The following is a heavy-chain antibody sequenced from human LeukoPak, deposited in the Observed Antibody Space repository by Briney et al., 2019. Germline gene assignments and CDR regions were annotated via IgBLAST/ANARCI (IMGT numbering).Heavy chain of an antibody. J-gene: IGHJ4*02. CDR1: GGSISSYY. V-gene: IGHV4-34*01. D-gene: IGHD6-13*01. CDR2: INHSGST. Sequence: PSQTLSLTCTVSGGSISSYYWSWIRQPPGKGLEWIGEINHSGSTNYNPSLKSRVTISVDTSKNQFSLKLSSVTAADTAVYYCARAAAPFDYWGQGTLVTVSS. CDR3: ARAAAPFDY.